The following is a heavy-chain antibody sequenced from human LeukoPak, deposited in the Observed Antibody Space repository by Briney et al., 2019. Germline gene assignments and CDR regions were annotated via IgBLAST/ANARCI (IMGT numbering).Heavy chain of an antibody. V-gene: IGHV4-59*12. CDR3: ARAVHCSGGSCYFDY. J-gene: IGHJ4*02. D-gene: IGHD2-15*01. CDR2: IYYTGST. CDR1: GASIRSSY. Sequence: SETLSLTCTVSGASIRSSYWSWLRQPPGKGLEWIGYIYYTGSTNPNPSLKSRVTVSVDTSKNQFSLKLRPVTAADTAVYYCARAVHCSGGSCYFDYWGQGTLVTVSS.